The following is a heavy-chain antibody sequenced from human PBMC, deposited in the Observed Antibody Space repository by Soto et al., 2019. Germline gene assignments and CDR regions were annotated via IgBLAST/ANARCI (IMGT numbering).Heavy chain of an antibody. V-gene: IGHV3-53*01. CDR1: GFTVRANY. CDR3: HGYGY. Sequence: EVQLVESGGGLIQPGGSLRLSCAVSGFTVRANYMSWFRQAPGKGLEWFSVIYSGDTTYYADSVKGRFIISRDISKNILYLQMNILRAEDTAVHYCHGYGYWGQGTLVTVSS. D-gene: IGHD5-18*01. CDR2: IYSGDTT. J-gene: IGHJ4*02.